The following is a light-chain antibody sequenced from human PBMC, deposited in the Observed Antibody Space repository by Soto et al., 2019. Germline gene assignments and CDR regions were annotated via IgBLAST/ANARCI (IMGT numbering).Light chain of an antibody. Sequence: EMVMTQSPYALSVSPGDRARRSCRASQSVSSNLAWYQQKPGQAPRLLIYGASTRATGIPARFSGSGSGTEFTLTISSLQSEDFAVYYCQQYNNWPRTFGQGTKVDIK. CDR1: QSVSSN. J-gene: IGKJ1*01. V-gene: IGKV3-15*01. CDR2: GAS. CDR3: QQYNNWPRT.